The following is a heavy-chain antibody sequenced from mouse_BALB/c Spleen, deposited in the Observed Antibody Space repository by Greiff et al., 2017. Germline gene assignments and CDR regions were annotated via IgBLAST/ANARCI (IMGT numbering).Heavy chain of an antibody. CDR3: ARWNYGSDLYYAMDY. CDR2: ISYSGST. J-gene: IGHJ4*01. V-gene: IGHV3-2*02. D-gene: IGHD1-1*01. Sequence: DVKLQESGPGLVKPSQSLSLTCTVTGYSITSDYAWNWIRQFPGNKLEWMGYISYSGSTSYNPSLKSRISITRDTSKNQFFLQLNSVTTEDTATYYCARWNYGSDLYYAMDYWGQGTSVTVSS. CDR1: GYSITSDYA.